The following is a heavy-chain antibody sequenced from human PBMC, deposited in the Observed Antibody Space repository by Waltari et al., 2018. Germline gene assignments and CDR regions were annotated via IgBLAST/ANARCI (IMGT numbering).Heavy chain of an antibody. J-gene: IGHJ4*02. CDR1: GGSFSGYY. Sequence: QVQLQQWGAGLLKPSETLSLTCAVYGGSFSGYYWSWIRQPPGKRVEWIGEITHSGSTNSNPSLTSRVTISVDTSKNQFSLKLSSVTAADTAVYYCARGSSIAARPRFAYWGQGTLVNVSS. V-gene: IGHV4-34*01. D-gene: IGHD6-6*01. CDR3: ARGSSIAARPRFAY. CDR2: ITHSGST.